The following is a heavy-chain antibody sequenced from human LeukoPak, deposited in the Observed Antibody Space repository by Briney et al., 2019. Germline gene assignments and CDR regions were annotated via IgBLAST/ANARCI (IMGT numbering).Heavy chain of an antibody. Sequence: PGGSLRLTCAASGFTFSGYAMNWVRQAPGKGLQWVSAISDSGSGTYYADSVKGRFIISRYNSKNTVYLQMNSLRAEDTAIYYCAKPGGHRVLAAFDIWGQATLVTVSS. D-gene: IGHD1-26*01. CDR1: GFTFSGYA. CDR2: ISDSGSGT. V-gene: IGHV3-23*01. J-gene: IGHJ3*02. CDR3: AKPGGHRVLAAFDI.